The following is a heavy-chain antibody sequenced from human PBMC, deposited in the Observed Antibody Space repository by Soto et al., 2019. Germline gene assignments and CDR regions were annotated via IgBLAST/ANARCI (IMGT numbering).Heavy chain of an antibody. CDR1: GYSFTSYG. V-gene: IGHV1-18*04. Sequence: QVQLVQSAAEVKKPGASVKVSCKASGYSFTSYGISWVRQAPGQGPEWMGWISGHNGNTNHPQSLQGRVTMTTDTSRNKAYMELRSLRSDDTAVYYCARHRFNYYDDTVYYYFDYWGQGTLVTVSS. CDR2: ISGHNGNT. J-gene: IGHJ4*02. D-gene: IGHD3-22*01. CDR3: ARHRFNYYDDTVYYYFDY.